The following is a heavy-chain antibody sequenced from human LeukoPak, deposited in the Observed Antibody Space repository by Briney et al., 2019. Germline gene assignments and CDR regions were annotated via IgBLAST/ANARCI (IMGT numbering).Heavy chain of an antibody. V-gene: IGHV4-30-2*03. CDR2: IYYSGST. CDR3: ARQLYSSGSYFAPMDA. J-gene: IGHJ6*03. Sequence: PSETLSLTCAVSGGSISSGGYSWSWIRQPPGKGLEWIGYIYYSGSTYYNPSLKSRVTISLDTSKNQFSLKLSSVTAADTAVYYCARQLYSSGSYFAPMDAWGKGTTVTISS. D-gene: IGHD3-10*01. CDR1: GGSISSGGYS.